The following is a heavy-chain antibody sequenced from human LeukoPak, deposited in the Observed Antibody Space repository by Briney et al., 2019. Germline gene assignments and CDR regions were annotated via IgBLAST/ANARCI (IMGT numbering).Heavy chain of an antibody. Sequence: GGSLRLSCAASGFTFSSYSMNWVRQAPGKGQEWVSYISSSSSTIYYADSVKGRFTISRDNAKNSPYLQMNSLRAEDTAVYYCARDPADFWSGYYFDYWGQGTLVIVSS. CDR1: GFTFSSYS. V-gene: IGHV3-48*01. CDR3: ARDPADFWSGYYFDY. J-gene: IGHJ4*02. D-gene: IGHD3-3*01. CDR2: ISSSSSTI.